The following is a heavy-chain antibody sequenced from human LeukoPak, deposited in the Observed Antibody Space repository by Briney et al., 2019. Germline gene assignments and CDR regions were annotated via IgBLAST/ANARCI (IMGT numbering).Heavy chain of an antibody. CDR1: GYTFTIYY. J-gene: IGHJ4*02. V-gene: IGHV1-46*01. Sequence: GASVKVSCKASGYTFTIYYMHWVRQAPGQGLEWMGIINPSGGSTSYAQKFQGRVTMTRDTSTSTVYMELSSLRSEDTAVYYCAAEYSSETAQFDYWGQGTLVTVSS. D-gene: IGHD6-19*01. CDR3: AAEYSSETAQFDY. CDR2: INPSGGST.